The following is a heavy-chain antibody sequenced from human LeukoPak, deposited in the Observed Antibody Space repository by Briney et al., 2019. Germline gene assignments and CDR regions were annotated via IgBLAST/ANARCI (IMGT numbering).Heavy chain of an antibody. CDR3: ARSRLATLYYCDGMDV. J-gene: IGHJ6*02. Sequence: TGRSLRLSCAASGFTFSSYAMHGVRQAPGKGLEGVAVISYDGSNKYYADSVKGRFTISRDNAKNTLYLQMNSLRAEDTAVYYCARSRLATLYYCDGMDVWGQGTTVTVSS. V-gene: IGHV3-30*14. D-gene: IGHD6-19*01. CDR2: ISYDGSNK. CDR1: GFTFSSYA.